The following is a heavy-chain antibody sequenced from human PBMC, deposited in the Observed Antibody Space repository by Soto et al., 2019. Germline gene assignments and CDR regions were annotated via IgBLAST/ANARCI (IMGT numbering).Heavy chain of an antibody. CDR1: GGSISSSNW. D-gene: IGHD3-3*01. V-gene: IGHV4-4*02. Sequence: SETLSLTCAVSGGSISSSNWWSWVRQPPGKGLEWIGEIYHSGSTNYNPSLKSRVTISVDKSKNQFSLKLSSVTAADTAVYYCASRAWGIFGLLYYFDYWGQGTLVTVSS. CDR2: IYHSGST. J-gene: IGHJ4*02. CDR3: ASRAWGIFGLLYYFDY.